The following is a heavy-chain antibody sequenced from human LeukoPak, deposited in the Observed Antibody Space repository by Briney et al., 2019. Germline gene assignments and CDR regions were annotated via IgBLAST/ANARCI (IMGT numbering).Heavy chain of an antibody. CDR2: KSYDGRDQ. V-gene: IGHV3-30-3*01. Sequence: GGSLSLSCEASGFSLRGYAMHWVRQAPGKGGLEWVPMKSYDGRDQYYADSVKGRFTISRDDSKNTLFLQMNSLRVEDTAMYHCARIGLGVSFGSGFDYWGQGTLVTVTS. J-gene: IGHJ4*02. D-gene: IGHD3-10*01. CDR3: ARIGLGVSFGSGFDY. CDR1: GFSLRGYA.